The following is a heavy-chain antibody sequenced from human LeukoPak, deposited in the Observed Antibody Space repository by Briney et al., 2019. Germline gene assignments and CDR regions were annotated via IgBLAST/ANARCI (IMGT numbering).Heavy chain of an antibody. CDR1: GGSISSGGYY. CDR3: ARAARWDGVDP. V-gene: IGHV4-31*03. J-gene: IGHJ5*02. D-gene: IGHD1-26*01. Sequence: SQTLSLTCTVSGGSISSGGYYWSWLRQHPGKGLEWIGYIYSSGSTYYNPSLKSRVTISVDTSKNQFSLKLSSVTAADTAVYYCARAARWDGVDPWGQGTLVTVSS. CDR2: IYSSGST.